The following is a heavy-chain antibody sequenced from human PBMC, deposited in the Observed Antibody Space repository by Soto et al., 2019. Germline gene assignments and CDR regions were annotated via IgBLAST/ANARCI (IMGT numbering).Heavy chain of an antibody. CDR2: IIYDGSTK. CDR1: GFTFSSYG. Sequence: QVQLVESGGGVVQPGRSLRLSCAASGFTFSSYGMHWVRQAPGKGLEWVAVIIYDGSTKYYADSVKGRFTISRDNSKSTRYRQMNRLRAEDTAVYYCAKERMGAGVRGYFDYWGQGTLVTVSS. J-gene: IGHJ4*02. D-gene: IGHD3-10*01. CDR3: AKERMGAGVRGYFDY. V-gene: IGHV3-30*18.